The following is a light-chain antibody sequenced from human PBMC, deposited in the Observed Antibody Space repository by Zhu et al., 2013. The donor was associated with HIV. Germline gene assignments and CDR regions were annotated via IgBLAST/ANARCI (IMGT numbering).Light chain of an antibody. CDR2: AAS. J-gene: IGKJ1*01. CDR3: QQHNRYSGT. V-gene: IGKV1-9*01. Sequence: DIQLTQSPSFLSASVGDRVTITCRASQDIGKYLAWYQQRPGKAPNLLVYAASTTQSGVPSRFGGRGSGTEFTLTISSLQPDDSGTYYCQQHNRYSGTFGQGTKVEVK. CDR1: QDIGKY.